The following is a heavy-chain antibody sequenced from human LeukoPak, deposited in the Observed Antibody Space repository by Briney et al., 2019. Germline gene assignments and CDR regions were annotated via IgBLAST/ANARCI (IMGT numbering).Heavy chain of an antibody. Sequence: TSETLSLTCTVSGGSISSSSYYWGWIRQPPGKGLEWIGSIYYSGSTYYNPSLKSRVTISVDTSKNQFSLKLSSVTAADTAVYYCVGAAGNYYFDYWGQGTLVTVSS. CDR3: VGAAGNYYFDY. V-gene: IGHV4-39*01. D-gene: IGHD6-13*01. CDR1: GGSISSSSYY. CDR2: IYYSGST. J-gene: IGHJ4*02.